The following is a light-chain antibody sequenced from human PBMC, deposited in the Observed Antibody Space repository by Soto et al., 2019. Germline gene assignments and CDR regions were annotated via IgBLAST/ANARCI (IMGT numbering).Light chain of an antibody. V-gene: IGKV3-11*01. CDR2: DAS. Sequence: EIVLTQSPATLSLSPGERATLSCRAGQSVSSYLAWYHQKPGQAPRLLIYDASNRATGIPARFSGSGSGTDFTLTISSLEPEDFAVYYCQHRSNWPLTFGGGTKVEIK. CDR1: QSVSSY. J-gene: IGKJ4*01. CDR3: QHRSNWPLT.